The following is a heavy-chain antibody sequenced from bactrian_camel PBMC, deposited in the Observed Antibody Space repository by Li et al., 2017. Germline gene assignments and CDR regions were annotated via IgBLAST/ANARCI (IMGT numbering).Heavy chain of an antibody. Sequence: EVQLVESGGDSVQAGGSLRLSCEASSNRYSAYCMAWFRQLPGKGREGVAAIDNDYTTSYADDVKGRFTISRDNAKNTLDLQMNALKPEDTAMYYCAAALSPIFGLCGQYSYWGQGTQVTVS. D-gene: IGHD3*01. CDR1: SNRYSAYC. CDR2: IDNDYTT. J-gene: IGHJ4*01. V-gene: IGHV3S42*01. CDR3: AAALSPIFGLCGQYSY.